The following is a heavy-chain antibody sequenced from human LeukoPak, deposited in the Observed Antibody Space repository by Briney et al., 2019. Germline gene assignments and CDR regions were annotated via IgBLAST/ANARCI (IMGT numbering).Heavy chain of an antibody. D-gene: IGHD2-15*01. CDR1: GGSISSGGYS. CDR3: ARTGYCSGGSCYGGPSWFDP. CDR2: IYHSGST. V-gene: IGHV4-30-2*01. J-gene: IGHJ5*02. Sequence: SETLSLTCAVSGGSISSGGYSWSWIRQPPGKGLEWIGYIYHSGSTYYNPSLKSRVTISVDRSKNQFSLKLSSVTAADTAVYYCARTGYCSGGSCYGGPSWFDPWGQGTLVTVSS.